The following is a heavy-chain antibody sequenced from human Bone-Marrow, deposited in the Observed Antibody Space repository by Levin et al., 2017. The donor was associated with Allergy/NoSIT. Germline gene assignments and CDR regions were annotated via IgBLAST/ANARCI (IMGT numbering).Heavy chain of an antibody. J-gene: IGHJ5*02. CDR2: ISYDGSNK. D-gene: IGHD3-3*01. V-gene: IGHV3-30-3*01. Sequence: LPGGSLRLSCAASGFTFSRHAMHWVRQAPGKGLEWVAVISYDGSNKNYADSVKGRFTISRDNSKNTLYLQMSSLRGEDTAVYYCARDWYDFEVDPWGQGTLVTVSS. CDR3: ARDWYDFEVDP. CDR1: GFTFSRHA.